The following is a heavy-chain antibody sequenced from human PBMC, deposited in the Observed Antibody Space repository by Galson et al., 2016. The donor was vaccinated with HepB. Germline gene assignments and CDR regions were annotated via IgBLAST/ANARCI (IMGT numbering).Heavy chain of an antibody. CDR3: AREFDRSFQY. CDR1: GFSFSSYW. Sequence: SLRLSCAASGFSFSSYWMSWVRQAPGKGLEWVANINHVGGERYYVESVRGRFSISRDDAKNSLFLQMHSLRVDDTAVYYCAREFDRSFQYWGQGVLVTVSS. J-gene: IGHJ4*02. D-gene: IGHD3-22*01. CDR2: INHVGGER. V-gene: IGHV3-7*01.